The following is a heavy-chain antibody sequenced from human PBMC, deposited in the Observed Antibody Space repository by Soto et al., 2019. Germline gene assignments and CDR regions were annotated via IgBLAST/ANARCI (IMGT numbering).Heavy chain of an antibody. CDR2: ITSNSNYI. CDR3: ARVFFSYSTSWYFDY. Sequence: GGSLRLSCAASGFTFSSYGMNWFRQTPGKGLEWVSSITSNSNYIYYADSVKGRFTISRDNAKNALYLQMHSLRAEDTAVYYCARVFFSYSTSWYFDYWGQGTLVTVSS. D-gene: IGHD6-13*01. CDR1: GFTFSSYG. V-gene: IGHV3-21*01. J-gene: IGHJ4*02.